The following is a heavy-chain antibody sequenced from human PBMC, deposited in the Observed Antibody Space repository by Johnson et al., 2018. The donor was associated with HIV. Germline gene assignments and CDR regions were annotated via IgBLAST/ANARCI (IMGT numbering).Heavy chain of an antibody. CDR2: IYWNGVRT. CDR3: ARGRASWELYDAFEI. D-gene: IGHD1-26*01. Sequence: VQLVESGGVLVQPGGSLRLSCAASGFTVSSNYMSWVRQAPGMGLEWVSGIYWNGVRTTYADSVKGRFTISRDNAKNSLYLQMNSLRAEDTAVYYCARGRASWELYDAFEIWGQGTMVIVSS. CDR1: GFTVSSNY. V-gene: IGHV3-20*04. J-gene: IGHJ3*02.